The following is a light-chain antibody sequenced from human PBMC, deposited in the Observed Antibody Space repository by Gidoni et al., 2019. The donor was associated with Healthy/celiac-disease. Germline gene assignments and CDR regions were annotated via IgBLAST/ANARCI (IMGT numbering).Light chain of an antibody. V-gene: IGLV1-40*01. Sequence: QSVLTHPPSVSAAPGQRVTISCTGSSSNIGAGYDVHWYPQLPGTAPKLLIYGNSNRPSGVPDRFSGSKSGTSASLAITGLQAEDEADYYCQSYDSSLSGVVFGGGTKLTVL. CDR2: GNS. CDR1: SSNIGAGYD. J-gene: IGLJ2*01. CDR3: QSYDSSLSGVV.